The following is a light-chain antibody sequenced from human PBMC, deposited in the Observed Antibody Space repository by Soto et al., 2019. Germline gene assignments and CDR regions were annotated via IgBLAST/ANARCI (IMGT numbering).Light chain of an antibody. CDR3: QQDYNLLT. V-gene: IGKV3D-7*01. CDR1: QRVSSSY. Sequence: PGERVTLSCRASQRVSSSYLTWYQQKPGQAPRLLIYGASTRATSIPARFSGSGSGTDFTLTISSLQPEDFAVYYCQQDYNLLTFGGGIKVEIK. J-gene: IGKJ4*01. CDR2: GAS.